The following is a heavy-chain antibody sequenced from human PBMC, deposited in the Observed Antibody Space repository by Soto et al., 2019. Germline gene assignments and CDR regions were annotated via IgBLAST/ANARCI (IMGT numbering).Heavy chain of an antibody. CDR3: VQSRCGGDCLQIYASHSYYGVDV. CDR1: GLSLRTTGVG. CDR2: LYWDDDK. D-gene: IGHD2-21*02. J-gene: IGHJ6*02. Sequence: QITLKESGPTLVKPTQTLTLTCTFSGLSLRTTGVGVGWVRQPPGKALEWLALLYWDDDKRYSPSLKSRLTINKDTSEKQVILTMIYMYTVDTATYYCVQSRCGGDCLQIYASHSYYGVDVLCQWTTVTVSS. V-gene: IGHV2-5*02.